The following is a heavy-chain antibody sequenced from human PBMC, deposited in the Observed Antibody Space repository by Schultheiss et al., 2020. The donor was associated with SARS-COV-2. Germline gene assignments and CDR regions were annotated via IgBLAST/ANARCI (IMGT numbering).Heavy chain of an antibody. D-gene: IGHD3-22*01. CDR3: ARVRYYYDSSGYDY. Sequence: SETLSLTCTVSGGSISSGGYYWSWIRQHPGKGLEWIGYIYYSGSTYYNPSLKSRVTISVDTSKNQFSLKLSSVTAADTAVYYCARVRYYYDSSGYDYWGQGTLVTVSS. CDR2: IYYSGST. V-gene: IGHV4-31*03. J-gene: IGHJ4*02. CDR1: GGSISSGGYY.